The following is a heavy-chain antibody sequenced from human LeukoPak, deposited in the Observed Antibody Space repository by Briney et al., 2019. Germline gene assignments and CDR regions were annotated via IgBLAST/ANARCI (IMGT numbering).Heavy chain of an antibody. CDR1: GFAFGSEA. D-gene: IGHD3-10*01. CDR3: AKDAPSWQMVRGNFDY. Sequence: PGGSLRLSCAVSGFAFGSEAMSWVRQSPARGLEWVASISPGGGTTYYADYVKGRFTISRDNSNNSLFVQMNSLRAEDTAVYYCAKDAPSWQMVRGNFDYWGQGTLVTVSS. J-gene: IGHJ4*02. CDR2: ISPGGGTT. V-gene: IGHV3-23*01.